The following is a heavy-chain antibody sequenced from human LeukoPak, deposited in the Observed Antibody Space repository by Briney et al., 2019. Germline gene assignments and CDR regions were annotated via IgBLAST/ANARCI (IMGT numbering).Heavy chain of an antibody. V-gene: IGHV1-69*06. CDR1: GGTFSSYT. J-gene: IGHJ5*02. Sequence: KVSCKASGGTFSSYTISWVRQAPGQGLEWMGGIIPNFGTPNYAQKFQGRVTITADKSTSTAYMELSSLRSEDTAVYYCATWEWELLRNWFDPWGQGTLVTVSS. CDR3: ATWEWELLRNWFDP. D-gene: IGHD1-26*01. CDR2: IIPNFGTP.